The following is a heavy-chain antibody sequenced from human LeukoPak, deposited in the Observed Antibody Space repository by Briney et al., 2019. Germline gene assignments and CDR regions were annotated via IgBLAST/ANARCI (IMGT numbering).Heavy chain of an antibody. CDR3: ARYYDFWSGPSGFDP. J-gene: IGHJ5*02. V-gene: IGHV4-61*02. CDR2: IYTSGST. CDR1: GGSISSGSYY. D-gene: IGHD3-3*01. Sequence: SQTLSLTCTVSGGSISSGSYYWSWIRQPAGKGREWIGRIYTSGSTNYNPSLKSRVTISVDTSKNQFSMKLSSVTAADTAVYYCARYYDFWSGPSGFDPWGQGTLVTVSS.